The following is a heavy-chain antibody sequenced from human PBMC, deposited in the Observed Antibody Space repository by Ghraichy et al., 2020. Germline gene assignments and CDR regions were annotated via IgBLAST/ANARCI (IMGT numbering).Heavy chain of an antibody. V-gene: IGHV4-39*01. CDR1: GGSISSSSYY. D-gene: IGHD6-6*01. CDR2: IYYSGST. J-gene: IGHJ5*02. CDR3: ASAPPYSSSSGGNWFDP. Sequence: SETLSLTCTVSGGSISSSSYYWGWIRQPPGKGLEWIGSIYYSGSTYYNPSLKSRVTISVDTSKNQFSLKLSSVTAADTAVYYCASAPPYSSSSGGNWFDPWGQGTRVTVSS.